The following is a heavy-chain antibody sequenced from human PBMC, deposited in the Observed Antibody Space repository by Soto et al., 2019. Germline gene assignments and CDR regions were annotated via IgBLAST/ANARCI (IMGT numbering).Heavy chain of an antibody. CDR3: ARHVYEDYGDYGFDP. CDR1: GGSISSSSYY. D-gene: IGHD4-17*01. Sequence: QLQLQESGPGLVKPSETLSLTCTVSGGSISSSSYYWGWIRQPPGKGLEWIGSIYYSGSTYYNPSLKSRVTISVDTSKNQFSLKLSSVTAADTAVYYCARHVYEDYGDYGFDPWGQGTLVTVSS. J-gene: IGHJ5*02. V-gene: IGHV4-39*01. CDR2: IYYSGST.